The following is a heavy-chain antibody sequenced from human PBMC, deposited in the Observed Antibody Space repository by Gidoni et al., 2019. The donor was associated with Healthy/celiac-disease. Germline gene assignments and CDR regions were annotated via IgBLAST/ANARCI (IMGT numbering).Heavy chain of an antibody. D-gene: IGHD2-2*02. CDR3: AKDWQKSPIPYFQH. J-gene: IGHJ1*01. V-gene: IGHV3-23*04. CDR1: GLTFSSYA. CDR2: ISGSGGST. Sequence: EAQLVESGGGLVQPGGSLRRSLAASGLTFSSYAMSWVRQAPGRGLECVSAISGSGGSTSYADSVKGRFNISRDNSKHTLYLQMNSLRAEDTAVYYCAKDWQKSPIPYFQHWGQGTLVTVSS.